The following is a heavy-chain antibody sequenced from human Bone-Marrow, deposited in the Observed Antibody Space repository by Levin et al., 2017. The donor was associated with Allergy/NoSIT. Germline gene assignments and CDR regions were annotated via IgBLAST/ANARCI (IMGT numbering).Heavy chain of an antibody. D-gene: IGHD3-10*01. J-gene: IGHJ6*02. CDR1: GFTFGSYD. CDR3: VRGTYYYHSMDI. Sequence: ASVKVSCAASGFTFGSYDMHWVRQVVGRGLEWVSTIGPAGDTYYPDSVKGRFTISRENAKNSLYLQMNSLRAGDTAVYYCVRGTYYYHSMDIWGQGTTVTVSS. CDR2: IGPAGDT. V-gene: IGHV3-13*01.